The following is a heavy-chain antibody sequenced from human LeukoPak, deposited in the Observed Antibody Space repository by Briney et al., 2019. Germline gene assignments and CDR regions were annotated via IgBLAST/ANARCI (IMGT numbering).Heavy chain of an antibody. V-gene: IGHV3-23*01. CDR3: ARDGPDYGDYGADY. CDR2: ISGSGGST. J-gene: IGHJ4*02. D-gene: IGHD4-17*01. Sequence: GGSLRLSCAASGFTFSSYGMHWVRQAPGKGLEWVSAISGSGGSTYYADSVKGRFTISRDNSKNTLYLQMNSLRAEDTAVYYCARDGPDYGDYGADYWGQGTLVTVSS. CDR1: GFTFSSYG.